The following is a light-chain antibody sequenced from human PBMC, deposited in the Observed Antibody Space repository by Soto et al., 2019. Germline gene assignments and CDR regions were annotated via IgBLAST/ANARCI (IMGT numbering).Light chain of an antibody. CDR1: QSVSSY. V-gene: IGKV3-11*01. Sequence: EIVLTQSPATLSLSPGERATLSCRASQSVSSYLAWYQQKPGQAPRLLIYDASNRATGIPARFSGSGSGTDFTLTISRLEPEDFAVYYCQQRSNWPLTFGGGTKVDLK. CDR3: QQRSNWPLT. J-gene: IGKJ4*01. CDR2: DAS.